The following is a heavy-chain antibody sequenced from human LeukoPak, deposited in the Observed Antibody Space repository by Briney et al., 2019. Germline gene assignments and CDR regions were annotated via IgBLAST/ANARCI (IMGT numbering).Heavy chain of an antibody. V-gene: IGHV1-18*01. D-gene: IGHD2-15*01. CDR3: ARDPSYCSGGSCYLTLYYYYYGMDV. CDR1: GNNFTSHC. Sequence: GASETVSCNSSGNNFTSHCLSWVRQDPGQGLDLLGWISAYNGNTNYAQKLQGRVTMTTDTSTSTAYMELRSLRSDDTAVYYCARDPSYCSGGSCYLTLYYYYYGMDVWGQGTTVTVSS. J-gene: IGHJ6*02. CDR2: ISAYNGNT.